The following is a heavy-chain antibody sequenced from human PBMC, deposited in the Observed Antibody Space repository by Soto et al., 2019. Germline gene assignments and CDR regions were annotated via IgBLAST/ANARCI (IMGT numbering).Heavy chain of an antibody. D-gene: IGHD2-15*01. Sequence: PGGSLRLSCAASRFIFSDYYMSWIRQAPGKGLEWVSYISSSGSTIYDADSVKGRFTISRDNAKNSLYLQMNSLRAEDTAVYYCARVSYCSGGSCYGGSYFDYWGQGTLVTVSS. CDR2: ISSSGSTI. V-gene: IGHV3-11*01. J-gene: IGHJ4*02. CDR1: RFIFSDYY. CDR3: ARVSYCSGGSCYGGSYFDY.